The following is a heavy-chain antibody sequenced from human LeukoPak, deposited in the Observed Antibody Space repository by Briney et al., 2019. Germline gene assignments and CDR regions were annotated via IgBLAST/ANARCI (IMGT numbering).Heavy chain of an antibody. CDR3: ARDLGYCSSISCYAWFDP. CDR2: IYYSGST. D-gene: IGHD2-2*01. Sequence: SETLSLTCTLSGGSISSSYWGWIRQPPGKGLEWIGYIYYSGSTNYNPSLKSRVTISVDTSKNQFSLKLSSVTAADTAVYYCARDLGYCSSISCYAWFDPWGQGTLVTVSS. V-gene: IGHV4-59*01. J-gene: IGHJ5*02. CDR1: GGSISSSY.